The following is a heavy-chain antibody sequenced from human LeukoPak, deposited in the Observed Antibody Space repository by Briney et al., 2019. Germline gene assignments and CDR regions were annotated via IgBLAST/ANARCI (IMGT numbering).Heavy chain of an antibody. D-gene: IGHD4-17*01. V-gene: IGHV1-2*06. CDR3: AREVNTAVDY. CDR1: GYTFTGYY. Sequence: ASVKVSCKASGYTFTGYYMHWVRQAPGQGLEWMGRINPNSGGTNYAQKFQGRVTMTRDTSTSTVYMELSSLRSEDTAVYYCAREVNTAVDYWGQGTLVTVSS. CDR2: INPNSGGT. J-gene: IGHJ4*02.